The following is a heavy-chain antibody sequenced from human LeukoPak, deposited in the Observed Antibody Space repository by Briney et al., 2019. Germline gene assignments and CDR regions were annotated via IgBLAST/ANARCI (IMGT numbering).Heavy chain of an antibody. CDR3: AINGGGDSGYGNFDY. Sequence: SLRLSCAPSGFTPDDYATHWVRPVPGKGLEWVSGTNWNSDSIGYAVSVRGPFTTSRDNAKNSLYLQMNSLRAEDTAFYYCAINGGGDSGYGNFDYWGQGTLVTVSS. CDR2: TNWNSDSI. CDR1: GFTPDDYA. D-gene: IGHD5-12*01. J-gene: IGHJ4*02. V-gene: IGHV3-9*02.